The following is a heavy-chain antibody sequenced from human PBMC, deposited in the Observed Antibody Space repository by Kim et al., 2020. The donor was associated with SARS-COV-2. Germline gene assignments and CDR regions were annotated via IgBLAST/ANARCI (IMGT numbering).Heavy chain of an antibody. CDR2: IYYSGST. Sequence: SETLSLTCTVSGGSISSYYWSWIRQPPGKGLEWIGYIYYSGSTNYNPSLKSRVTISVDTSKNQFSLKLSSVTAADTAVYYCARLEISGYSYGYGYFDLWGRGTLVTVSS. D-gene: IGHD5-18*01. V-gene: IGHV4-59*01. CDR3: ARLEISGYSYGYGYFDL. J-gene: IGHJ2*01. CDR1: GGSISSYY.